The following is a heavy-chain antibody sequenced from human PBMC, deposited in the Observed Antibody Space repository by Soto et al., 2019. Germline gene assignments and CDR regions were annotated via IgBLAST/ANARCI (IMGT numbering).Heavy chain of an antibody. CDR3: AREGGLYVDY. V-gene: IGHV1-3*05. J-gene: IGHJ4*02. CDR1: GFTFSGYA. CDR2: INAGATNT. D-gene: IGHD5-12*01. Sequence: QVQVVQSGAEEKKPGASVKVSCKPSGFTFSGYAIHWVRQAPGQRLEWMGWINAGATNTKYSQKFQGRLTITRDTSATTGYMELSSLTSEDTAVYYCAREGGLYVDYWGQGTLVTVSS.